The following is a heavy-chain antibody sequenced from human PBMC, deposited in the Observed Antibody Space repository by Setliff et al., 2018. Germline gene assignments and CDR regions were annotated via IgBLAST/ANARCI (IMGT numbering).Heavy chain of an antibody. J-gene: IGHJ4*02. D-gene: IGHD5-18*01. Sequence: GGSLRLSCAASGFTFSSYSMNWVRQAPGKGLEWVSYISSSSSTIYYADSVKGRFTISRDNAENSLYLQMNSLRAEDTAVYYCASGHRYGYLFEYWGQGTLVTVSS. CDR2: ISSSSSTI. V-gene: IGHV3-48*01. CDR3: ASGHRYGYLFEY. CDR1: GFTFSSYS.